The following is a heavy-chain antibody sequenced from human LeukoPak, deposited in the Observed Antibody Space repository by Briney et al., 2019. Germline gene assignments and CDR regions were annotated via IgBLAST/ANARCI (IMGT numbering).Heavy chain of an antibody. CDR3: AKVDYYDSSGYTSFDY. CDR2: ISGSGGST. J-gene: IGHJ4*02. Sequence: GGSLRLSCAASGFTFSSYAMSWVRQAPGQGLEWVSAISGSGGSTYYADSVKGRFTISRDNSKNTLYLQMNSLRAEDTAVYYCAKVDYYDSSGYTSFDYWGQGTLVTVSS. D-gene: IGHD3-22*01. V-gene: IGHV3-23*01. CDR1: GFTFSSYA.